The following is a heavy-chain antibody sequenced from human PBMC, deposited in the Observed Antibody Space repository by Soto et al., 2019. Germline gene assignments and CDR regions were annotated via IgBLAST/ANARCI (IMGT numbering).Heavy chain of an antibody. CDR1: GGSVSVASYY. V-gene: IGHV4-61*01. CDR2: INHSGAT. CDR3: ARGLDFYGSRSNDLNGS. J-gene: IGHJ5*02. D-gene: IGHD3-10*01. Sequence: PSETLSLTCTVSGGSVSVASYYWSWIRQPPGKGLEWIGNINHSGATNYNPSLKTRATISVDTSKKQFSLKLTSVTSADTAVYYSARGLDFYGSRSNDLNGSWRQGTLVTVSS.